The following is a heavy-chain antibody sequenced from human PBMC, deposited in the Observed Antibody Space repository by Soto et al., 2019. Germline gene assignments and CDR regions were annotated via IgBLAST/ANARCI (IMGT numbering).Heavy chain of an antibody. Sequence: QVQLVESGGGVVQPGRSLRLSCAASGFNFNIYGMHWVRQAPGKGLQWVAVMSYDGNNKYYAESVKGRFTISRDNSKSTLYLQMNSLRPEDTAVYFCATDLHDYVWGSYRPDFDYWDQGTLVTVSS. CDR2: MSYDGNNK. V-gene: IGHV3-30*03. J-gene: IGHJ4*02. D-gene: IGHD3-16*02. CDR1: GFNFNIYG. CDR3: ATDLHDYVWGSYRPDFDY.